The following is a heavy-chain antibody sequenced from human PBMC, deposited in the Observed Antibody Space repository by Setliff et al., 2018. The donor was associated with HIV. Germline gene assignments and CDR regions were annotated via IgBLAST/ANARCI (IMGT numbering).Heavy chain of an antibody. D-gene: IGHD2-21*02. Sequence: GESLKISCRASGYAFDNYWIGWVRQMPGKGLEWMGVIYPGDSVTRYGPSFQGQVTISADRSISTAYLQWSSLRGSDTAVYYCAKRRRAPGTADLEAFWGQGTLVTVSS. CDR3: AKRRRAPGTADLEAF. CDR1: GYAFDNYW. CDR2: IYPGDSVT. J-gene: IGHJ4*02. V-gene: IGHV5-51*01.